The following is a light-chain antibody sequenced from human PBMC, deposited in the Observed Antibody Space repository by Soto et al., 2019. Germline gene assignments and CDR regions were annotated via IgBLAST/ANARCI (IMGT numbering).Light chain of an antibody. J-gene: IGKJ1*01. CDR2: AAS. V-gene: IGKV1-39*01. CDR1: QSISSY. CDR3: QQSYSTPRT. Sequence: DIQMTQSPSSLSASLGDRVTITCRASQSISSYLNWYQQKQGKAPKLLIYAASSLQSGVPSRFSGSGSGTDGTITISSLKQEDFATYYCQQSYSTPRTFGQGTKVDIK.